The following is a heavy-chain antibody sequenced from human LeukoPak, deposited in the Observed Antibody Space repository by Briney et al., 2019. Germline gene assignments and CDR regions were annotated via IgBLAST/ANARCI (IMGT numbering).Heavy chain of an antibody. V-gene: IGHV4-59*12. CDR1: GGSITSYY. D-gene: IGHD2-15*01. J-gene: IGHJ5*02. CDR2: IYYSGST. CDR3: ARDHLPYCSGGTCYVRGFDP. Sequence: SETLSLTCTVSGGSITSYYWSWFRQPPGKGLEWIGYIYYSGSTDYNPSLKSRVAISLDKSKNQFSLKLSSVTAADTAVYYCARDHLPYCSGGTCYVRGFDPWGQGTLVTVSS.